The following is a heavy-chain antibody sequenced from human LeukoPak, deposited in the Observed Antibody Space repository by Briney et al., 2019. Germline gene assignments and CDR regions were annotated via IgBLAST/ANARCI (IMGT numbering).Heavy chain of an antibody. CDR1: GFTFSSYG. V-gene: IGHV3-30*02. CDR3: ARDLGQWPLLGAFAY. Sequence: PGGSLRLSCAASGFTFSSYGMHWVRQAPGKGLEWVAFIRYDGSNKYYADSVKGRFSISRDNSKNTLYLQKNSLRAEDTAVYYCARDLGQWPLLGAFAYWGQGILVTVSS. J-gene: IGHJ4*02. CDR2: IRYDGSNK. D-gene: IGHD6-19*01.